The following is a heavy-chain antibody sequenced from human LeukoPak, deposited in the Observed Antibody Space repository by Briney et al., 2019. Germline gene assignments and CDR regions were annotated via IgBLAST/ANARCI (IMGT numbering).Heavy chain of an antibody. D-gene: IGHD6-19*01. Sequence: GRSLRLSCAASGFPFNKYGMLWVRQAPGKGLEWVANIKQDGSEKYYVDSVKGRFTISRDNAKNSLYLQMNSLRAEDTAVYYCARDQWLVSYYFDYWGQGTLVTVSS. CDR1: GFPFNKYG. V-gene: IGHV3-7*01. CDR2: IKQDGSEK. CDR3: ARDQWLVSYYFDY. J-gene: IGHJ4*02.